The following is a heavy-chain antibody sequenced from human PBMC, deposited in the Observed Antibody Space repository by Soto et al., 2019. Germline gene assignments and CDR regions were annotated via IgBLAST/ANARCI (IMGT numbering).Heavy chain of an antibody. CDR2: IYYSGST. CDR3: ARPLYSYGPMDV. Sequence: SETLSLTCTVSGGSISSYYWSWIRQPPGKGLEWIGYIYYSGSTNYNPSLKSRVTISVDTSKNQFSLELSSVTAADTAVYYCARPLYSYGPMDVWGQGTTVTVSS. V-gene: IGHV4-59*08. CDR1: GGSISSYY. D-gene: IGHD5-18*01. J-gene: IGHJ6*02.